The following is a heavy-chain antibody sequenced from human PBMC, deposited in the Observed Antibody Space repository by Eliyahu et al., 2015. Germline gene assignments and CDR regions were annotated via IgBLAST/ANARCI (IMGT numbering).Heavy chain of an antibody. D-gene: IGHD3-22*01. CDR3: ATSMXMTMITRFDY. CDR1: GYSFTSYY. V-gene: IGHV1-2*06. CDR2: INPYSGVT. J-gene: IGHJ4*02. Sequence: QVQLVQSGAEVKKPGASVKXSCKASGYSFTSYYMHWVRQAPGQGLEWMGRINPYSGVTNYAQKFQGRVTMTRDTSIKTAFVELSTLSSDDTALYYCATSMXMTMITRFDYWGQGTLVTVSS.